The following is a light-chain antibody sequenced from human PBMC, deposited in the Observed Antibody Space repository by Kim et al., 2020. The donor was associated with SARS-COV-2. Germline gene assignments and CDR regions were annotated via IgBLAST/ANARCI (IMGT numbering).Light chain of an antibody. J-gene: IGKJ1*01. V-gene: IGKV1-33*01. CDR1: QDISNH. CDR2: DAS. Sequence: ASVGERVTITCQASQDISNHLNWYQQKPGKAPKVLIYDASNLETGIPSRFSGSRSGTDFNFTISSLQPEDITAYYCQQYHNLPWTFGQGTKVDIK. CDR3: QQYHNLPWT.